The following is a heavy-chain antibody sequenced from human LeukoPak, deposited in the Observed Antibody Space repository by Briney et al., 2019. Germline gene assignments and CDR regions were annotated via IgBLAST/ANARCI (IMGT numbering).Heavy chain of an antibody. Sequence: GESLKISFKGSGYIFTSYWIGWVRQMPGKGLEWMGIIYPGDSDTRYSPSFQGQVTISVDKSISTAYLQWSSLKASDTATYYCARQDGRALYYFDYWGQGTLVTVSS. CDR2: IYPGDSDT. CDR3: ARQDGRALYYFDY. V-gene: IGHV5-51*01. D-gene: IGHD5-24*01. J-gene: IGHJ4*02. CDR1: GYIFTSYW.